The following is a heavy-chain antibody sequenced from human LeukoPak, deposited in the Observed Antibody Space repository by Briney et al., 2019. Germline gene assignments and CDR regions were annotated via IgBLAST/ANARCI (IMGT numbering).Heavy chain of an antibody. CDR1: GFTFSTFA. V-gene: IGHV3-23*01. Sequence: GGSLRLSCAASGFTFSTFAMSWIRQDPGRGLEWVSSITGAGDTTFYPESVKGRFTISRDNSKNTLYLQMNSLRVEDTALYFCVRDRNYYEALQRSYWGQGTLVTVSS. D-gene: IGHD3-3*01. CDR2: ITGAGDTT. CDR3: VRDRNYYEALQRSY. J-gene: IGHJ4*02.